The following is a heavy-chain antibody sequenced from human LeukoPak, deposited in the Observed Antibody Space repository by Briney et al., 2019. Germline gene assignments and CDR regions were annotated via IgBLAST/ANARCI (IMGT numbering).Heavy chain of an antibody. D-gene: IGHD6-13*01. J-gene: IGHJ4*02. CDR3: ARDSSSWYATAGYFDY. V-gene: IGHV3-30*04. CDR1: AFTFTSYV. Sequence: GGSLRLSCEASAFTFTSYVLHWVRQAPGKWLEGLKWVSKGRFTISRDNSKNTLYLQMNSLRAEDTAVYYCARDSSSWYATAGYFDYWGQGTLVTVSS. CDR2: VS.